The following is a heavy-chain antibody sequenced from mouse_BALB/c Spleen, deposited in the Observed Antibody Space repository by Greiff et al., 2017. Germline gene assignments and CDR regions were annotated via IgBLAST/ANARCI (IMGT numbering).Heavy chain of an antibody. CDR1: GFTFSSFG. CDR2: ISSGSSTI. D-gene: IGHD3-3*01. Sequence: EVNLVESGGGLVQPGGSRKLSCAASGFTFSSFGMHWVRQAPEKGLEWVAYISSGSSTIYYADTVKGRFTISRDNPKNTLFLQMTSLRSEDTAMYYCARGTGAMDYWGQGTSVTVSS. J-gene: IGHJ4*01. CDR3: ARGTGAMDY. V-gene: IGHV5-17*02.